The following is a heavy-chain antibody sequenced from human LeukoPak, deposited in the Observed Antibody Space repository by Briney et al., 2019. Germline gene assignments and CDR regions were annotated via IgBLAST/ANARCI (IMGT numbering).Heavy chain of an antibody. Sequence: SSETLSLTCTVSGGSISSYFWSWIRQPPGKGLEWIGYIYYRGSTNYNPSLKSRVTMSVDTPKNQFSLKLSSVTAADTAVYYCARIDRAVAGTIDYWGQGTLVTVSS. D-gene: IGHD6-19*01. CDR1: GGSISSYF. CDR3: ARIDRAVAGTIDY. CDR2: IYYRGST. V-gene: IGHV4-59*08. J-gene: IGHJ4*02.